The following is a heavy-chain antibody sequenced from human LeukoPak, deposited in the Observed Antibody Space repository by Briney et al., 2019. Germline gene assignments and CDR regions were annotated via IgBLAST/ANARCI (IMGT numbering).Heavy chain of an antibody. Sequence: GGSLRLSCAVSGFTVSNNYMNWVRQAPGKGLEWVSIIYSGGRTYYADSAKGRFTISRDIFKNTVYLQMNSLRAEDTAVYYCARSDYYFDYWGQGTLVTVSS. CDR3: ARSDYYFDY. V-gene: IGHV3-53*01. CDR1: GFTVSNNY. CDR2: IYSGGRT. J-gene: IGHJ4*02.